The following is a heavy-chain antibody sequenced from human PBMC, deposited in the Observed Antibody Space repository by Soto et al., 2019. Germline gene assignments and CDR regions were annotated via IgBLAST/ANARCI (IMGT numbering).Heavy chain of an antibody. V-gene: IGHV4-59*01. CDR1: GGSISPYY. D-gene: IGHD6-25*01. J-gene: IGHJ5*02. CDR2: IYYSGST. CDR3: ARPHGGSSGWDNWFDP. Sequence: PSETLSLTCTVSGGSISPYYWSWIRQPPGRGLEWIGYIYYSGSTNYNPSLKSRVTISVDTSKNQFSLKLSSVTAADTAVYYCARPHGGSSGWDNWFDPWGQGTLVTVSS.